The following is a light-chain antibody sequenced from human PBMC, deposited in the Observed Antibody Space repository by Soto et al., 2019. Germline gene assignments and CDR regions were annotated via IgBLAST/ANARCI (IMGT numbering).Light chain of an antibody. V-gene: IGKV3-15*01. J-gene: IGKJ5*01. Sequence: EVLMTQSPDTLYVSPGERVTLSCRASQSVSSNLAWYQQKPGQAPRLLIYGASTRATGVPARFSGSGSGSDFTLTISFLQSEDFAVYFCQQYNNWPLITFGPGTRLEIK. CDR1: QSVSSN. CDR3: QQYNNWPLIT. CDR2: GAS.